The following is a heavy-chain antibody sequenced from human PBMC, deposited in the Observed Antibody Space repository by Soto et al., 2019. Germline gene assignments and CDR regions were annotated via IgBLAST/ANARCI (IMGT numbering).Heavy chain of an antibody. CDR1: GGTLSSYT. CDR3: ARDKGYCSDTSCPDFDY. V-gene: IGHV1-69*04. CDR2: VIPNLGVT. D-gene: IGHD2-15*01. J-gene: IGHJ4*02. Sequence: ASVKVSCKASGGTLSSYTFSWVRQAPGQGLEWMGRVIPNLGVTNYAKKFQGRFTIVVDTSTSTAYMELNSLRYEDTAVYYCARDKGYCSDTSCPDFDYXGQGTLVTVSS.